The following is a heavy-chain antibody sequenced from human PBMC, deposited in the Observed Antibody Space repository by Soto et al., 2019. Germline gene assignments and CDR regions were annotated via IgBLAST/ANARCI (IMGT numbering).Heavy chain of an antibody. Sequence: PGGSLRLSCAGSGFTLTRSAVSWVRQAPGKGLEWVSSISSSSNYIHYADSVKGRFTISRDNAKNSLYLQMNSLRAEDMAVYYCARDSSNSYYYYYGMDVWGQGTTVTVSS. D-gene: IGHD2-2*01. J-gene: IGHJ6*02. V-gene: IGHV3-21*01. CDR2: ISSSSNYI. CDR3: ARDSSNSYYYYYGMDV. CDR1: GFTLTRSA.